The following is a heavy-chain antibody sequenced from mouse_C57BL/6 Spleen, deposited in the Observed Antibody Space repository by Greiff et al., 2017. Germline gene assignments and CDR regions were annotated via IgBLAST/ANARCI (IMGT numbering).Heavy chain of an antibody. CDR2: IDPSDSYT. V-gene: IGHV1-50*01. D-gene: IGHD1-1*01. Sequence: QVQLQQPGAELVKPGASVKLSCKASGYTFTSYWMQWVKQRPGQGLEWIGEIDPSDSYTNYNQTFKGKATLTVDTSSSTAYMQLSSLTSEDSAVYYCARSAITTVVGRYFDVWGTGTTVTVSS. CDR1: GYTFTSYW. CDR3: ARSAITTVVGRYFDV. J-gene: IGHJ1*03.